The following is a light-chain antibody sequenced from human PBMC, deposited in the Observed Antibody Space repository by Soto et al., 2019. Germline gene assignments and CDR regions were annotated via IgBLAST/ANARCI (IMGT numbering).Light chain of an antibody. Sequence: QSALAQPTSVSGSPGQSIAISCTGTSSDVGGYNYVSWHQQHPRKAPKVLISVVSNRPSGVSNRFSGSKSGNTASLTISGLQAEDEADYYCSSYRSGGTFVFGSGTKVTVL. CDR1: SSDVGGYNY. CDR2: VVS. J-gene: IGLJ1*01. V-gene: IGLV2-14*01. CDR3: SSYRSGGTFV.